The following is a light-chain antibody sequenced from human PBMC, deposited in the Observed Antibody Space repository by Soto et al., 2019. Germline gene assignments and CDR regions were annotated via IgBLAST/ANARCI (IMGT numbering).Light chain of an antibody. J-gene: IGKJ5*01. Sequence: IQLTQSPSSLSASVGDRVTLTCRASQGISSYLAWYQQKPGKAPKLLIYAASTLQSGVPSRFSGSRSGTDFTLTISSRQAEGLATYYCQQLDSYPIACGQGTRLEIK. CDR3: QQLDSYPIA. CDR2: AAS. CDR1: QGISSY. V-gene: IGKV1-9*01.